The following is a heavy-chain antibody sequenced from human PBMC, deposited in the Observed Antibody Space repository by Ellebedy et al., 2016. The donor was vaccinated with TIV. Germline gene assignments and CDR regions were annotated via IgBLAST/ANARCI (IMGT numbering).Heavy chain of an antibody. D-gene: IGHD1-26*01. J-gene: IGHJ5*02. V-gene: IGHV3-11*01. Sequence: GGSLRLSCAASGFIFSDYYMIWIRQAPGKGLEYVAYISSGGANKYYAESVRGRFTISRDNAKNSLFLQMTSLGVDDTAIYYCAGDARFIDQSHNWFDPWGQGTLVTVSS. CDR1: GFIFSDYY. CDR3: AGDARFIDQSHNWFDP. CDR2: ISSGGANK.